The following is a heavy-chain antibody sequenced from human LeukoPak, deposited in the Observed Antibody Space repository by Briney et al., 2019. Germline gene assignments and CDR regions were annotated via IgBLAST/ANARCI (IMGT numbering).Heavy chain of an antibody. V-gene: IGHV1-24*01. CDR3: ATDLSDSSSLGDY. CDR1: GYTLTELS. J-gene: IGHJ4*02. D-gene: IGHD6-13*01. Sequence: GASVKVSCKVSGYTLTELSMHWVRQAPGKGLEWMGGFDPGDGETIYAQKFQGRVTMTEDTSTDTAYMELSSLRSEDTAVYYCATDLSDSSSLGDYWGQGTLVTVSS. CDR2: FDPGDGET.